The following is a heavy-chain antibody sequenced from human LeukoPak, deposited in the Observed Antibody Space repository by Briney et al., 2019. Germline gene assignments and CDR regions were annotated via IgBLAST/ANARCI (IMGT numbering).Heavy chain of an antibody. J-gene: IGHJ4*02. CDR2: ISSSSSYI. CDR1: GFTFSSYS. V-gene: IGHV3-21*01. D-gene: IGHD2-2*01. CDR3: ARDNRWIVVVPAAADY. Sequence: PGGSLRLSCAASGFTFSSYSMNWVRQAPGKGLEWVSSISSSSSYIYYADSVKGRFTISRDNAKNSLYLQMNSLRAEDTAVYYCARDNRWIVVVPAAADYWGQGTLVTVSS.